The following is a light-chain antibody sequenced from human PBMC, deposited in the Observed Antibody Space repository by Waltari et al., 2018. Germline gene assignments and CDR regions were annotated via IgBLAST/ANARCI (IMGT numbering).Light chain of an antibody. V-gene: IGKV1-9*01. Sequence: DIQLTQSPSFLSASIGDRVTITCRASQGISSYLAWYQQKPGKAPKLLIYAASTLQSGVPSRFSGSGSGTEFTLTISSLQPEDSAVFYCQQYNDWPRTFGQGTKVEIK. CDR3: QQYNDWPRT. J-gene: IGKJ1*01. CDR2: AAS. CDR1: QGISSY.